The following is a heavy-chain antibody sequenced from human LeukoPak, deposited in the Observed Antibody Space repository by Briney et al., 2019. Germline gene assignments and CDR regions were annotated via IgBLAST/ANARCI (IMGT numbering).Heavy chain of an antibody. Sequence: ASVKVSCKASGYTFTCYYMHWVRQAPGRGLEWMGRINPNSGGSNYAQKFQGRVTMTRDTSISTAYMELSRLRSDDTAVYYWGGGGGGATKDDAFDIWGQGTMVTVSS. CDR3: GGGGGGATKDDAFDI. J-gene: IGHJ3*02. CDR2: INPNSGGS. D-gene: IGHD1-26*01. V-gene: IGHV1-2*06. CDR1: GYTFTCYY.